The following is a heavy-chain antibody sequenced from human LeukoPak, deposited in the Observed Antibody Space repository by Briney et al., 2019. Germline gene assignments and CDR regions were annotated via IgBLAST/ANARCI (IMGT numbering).Heavy chain of an antibody. CDR2: ISSSSTI. CDR3: AMSGYSSSRFDY. CDR1: GFTFSSYS. Sequence: PGGSLRLSCAASGFTFSSYSMNWVRQAPGKGLEWVSCISSSSTIYYADSVKGRFIISRDNAKNSLHLQMNSLRAEDTAVYYCAMSGYSSSRFDYWGQGTLVTVSS. J-gene: IGHJ4*02. V-gene: IGHV3-48*01. D-gene: IGHD6-13*01.